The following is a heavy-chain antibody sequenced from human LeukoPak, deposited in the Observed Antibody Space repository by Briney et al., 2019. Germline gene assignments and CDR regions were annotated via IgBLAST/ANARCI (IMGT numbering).Heavy chain of an antibody. V-gene: IGHV4-31*03. D-gene: IGHD6-19*01. CDR3: ARVRGDIDSSGWYNWFDP. CDR1: GGSISSGGYY. CDR2: IYYSGST. Sequence: SETLSLTCTVSGGSISSGGYYWSWIRQHPGKGLEWIGYIYYSGSTYYNPSLKSRVTISVDTSKNQFSLKLSSVTAADTAVYYCARVRGDIDSSGWYNWFDPWGQGTLVTVSS. J-gene: IGHJ5*02.